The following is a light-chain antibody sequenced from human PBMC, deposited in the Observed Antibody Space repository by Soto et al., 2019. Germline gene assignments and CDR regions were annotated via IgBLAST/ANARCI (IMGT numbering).Light chain of an antibody. J-gene: IGKJ1*01. V-gene: IGKV1-5*01. CDR2: GAS. Sequence: DIQMTHSPPTLSASVGDRVTITSRASQSISTWLAWYQQKPGKAPKLLIYGASTLESGVPSRFSGSRSGTEFTLTISSLQPDDFATFYCQHYNTHSPTFGQGTKVDIK. CDR1: QSISTW. CDR3: QHYNTHSPT.